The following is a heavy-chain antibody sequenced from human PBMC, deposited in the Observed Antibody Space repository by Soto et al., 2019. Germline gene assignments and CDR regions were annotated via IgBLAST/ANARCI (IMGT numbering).Heavy chain of an antibody. D-gene: IGHD3-22*01. V-gene: IGHV3-23*01. CDR1: GFTFSSYA. Sequence: EVQLLESGGGLVQPGGSLRLSCAASGFTFSSYAMSWVRQAPGKGLEWVSAISGSGGSTYYADSVKGRFTISRDNSKNTLYLQMNSLRAEDTAVYYFAKDGYYYDSHKYFDYWGQGTLVTVSS. J-gene: IGHJ4*02. CDR2: ISGSGGST. CDR3: AKDGYYYDSHKYFDY.